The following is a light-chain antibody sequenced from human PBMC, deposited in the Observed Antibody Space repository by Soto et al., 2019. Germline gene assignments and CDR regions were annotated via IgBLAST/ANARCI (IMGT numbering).Light chain of an antibody. Sequence: EIGFTQSPGTLSLSPGERGTLSVMASQSVNSGYFAWYQQKPGRALRLLIDGASTRATGIPDRFSGSGSGTDFTLTISRLEPEDVAVYYCQQYEAVVTFGQGTKVDIK. CDR3: QQYEAVVT. CDR1: QSVNSGY. CDR2: GAS. V-gene: IGKV3-20*01. J-gene: IGKJ1*01.